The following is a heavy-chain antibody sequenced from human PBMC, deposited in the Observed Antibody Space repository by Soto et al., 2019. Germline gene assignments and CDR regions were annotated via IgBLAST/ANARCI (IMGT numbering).Heavy chain of an antibody. CDR1: RGTFSSYA. CDR2: IIPIFGTA. CDR3: ARAYPSIAVAGFSDHPFDY. Sequence: GASVTVSCKASRGTFSSYALRWVRPAPGQGLEWMGGIIPIFGTANYAQKFQGRVTITADESTSTAYMELSSLRSEDTAVYYCARAYPSIAVAGFSDHPFDYWGQGTLVTVSS. D-gene: IGHD6-19*01. J-gene: IGHJ4*02. V-gene: IGHV1-69*13.